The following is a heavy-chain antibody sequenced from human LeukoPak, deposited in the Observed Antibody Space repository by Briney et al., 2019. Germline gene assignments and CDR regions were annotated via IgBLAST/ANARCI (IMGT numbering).Heavy chain of an antibody. J-gene: IGHJ4*02. CDR2: INSDGSST. CDR1: GFTFSSYW. Sequence: GGSLRLSCAASGFTFSSYWMHWVRQAPGEGLVWVSRINSDGSSTSYADSVKGRFTISRDNAKNTLYLQMNSLRAEDTAVYYCATLSPADYWGQGTLVTVSS. CDR3: ATLSPADY. V-gene: IGHV3-74*01.